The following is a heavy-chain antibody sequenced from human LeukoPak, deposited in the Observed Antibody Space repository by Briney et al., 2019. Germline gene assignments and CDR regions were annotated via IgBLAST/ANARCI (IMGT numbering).Heavy chain of an antibody. Sequence: SETLSLTCTVSGGSISSYYWSWIRQPAGKGQERIGSIYTSGSTNYNPSLKSRVTMSVDTSKNQFSLKLSSVTAADTAVYYCARACFNYDILTGYYTPSDAFDIWGQGTMVTVSS. CDR2: IYTSGST. CDR1: GGSISSYY. V-gene: IGHV4-4*07. CDR3: ARACFNYDILTGYYTPSDAFDI. D-gene: IGHD3-9*01. J-gene: IGHJ3*02.